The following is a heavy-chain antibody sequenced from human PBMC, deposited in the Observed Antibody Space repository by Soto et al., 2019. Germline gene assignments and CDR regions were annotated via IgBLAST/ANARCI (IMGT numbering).Heavy chain of an antibody. D-gene: IGHD6-19*01. J-gene: IGHJ4*02. CDR2: IKQDGSET. CDR1: GFTFSSYW. CDR3: ARGTYSSGWYPDYFDY. V-gene: IGHV3-7*03. Sequence: GGSLRLSCAASGFTFSSYWMSWVRQAPGKGLEWVANIKQDGSETYYVDSLKGRFSISRDNAKNSLYLQMNSLRAEDTAVYYCARGTYSSGWYPDYFDYWGQGTPVTVS.